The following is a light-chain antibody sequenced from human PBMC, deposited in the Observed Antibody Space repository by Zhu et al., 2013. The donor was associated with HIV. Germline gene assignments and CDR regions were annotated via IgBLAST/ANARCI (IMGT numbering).Light chain of an antibody. V-gene: IGKV3-15*01. CDR2: GAS. J-gene: IGKJ1*01. CDR3: QQYNNWPRT. CDR1: QSVSYN. Sequence: EVVLTQSPDTLSVSPGERATLSCRASQSVSYNLAWYQQKLGQAPRLLIYGASTRATGIPARFSGSGSATEFTLTISSLQSEDFAVYYCQQYNNWPRTFGQGTKVE.